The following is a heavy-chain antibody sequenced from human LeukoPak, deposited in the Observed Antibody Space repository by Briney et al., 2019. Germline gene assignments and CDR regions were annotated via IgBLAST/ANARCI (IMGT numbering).Heavy chain of an antibody. J-gene: IGHJ4*02. Sequence: GGSLRLSCAASGFTFSSYGMHWVRQAPGKGLEWVANIKQDGSEKYYVDSVKGRFTISRDNAKNSLYLQMNSLRAEDAAVYYCARAGFPAAMAYFDYWGQGTLVTVSS. CDR3: ARAGFPAAMAYFDY. CDR1: GFTFSSYG. CDR2: IKQDGSEK. V-gene: IGHV3-7*01. D-gene: IGHD5-18*01.